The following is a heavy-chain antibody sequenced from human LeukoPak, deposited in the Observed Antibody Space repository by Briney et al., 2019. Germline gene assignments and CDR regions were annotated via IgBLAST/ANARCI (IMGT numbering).Heavy chain of an antibody. V-gene: IGHV3-15*07. CDR3: ATDFYDST. Sequence: GGSLRLSCATSGFSFYNAWMNWVRQAPGKGLEWVGRIRSNSDGGTIDYAAPVKGRFTLSRDHSKDTLYLQMNSLQTEDTAVYYCATDFYDSTWGQGTLVTVSS. D-gene: IGHD3-22*01. J-gene: IGHJ5*02. CDR1: GFSFYNAW. CDR2: IRSNSDGGTI.